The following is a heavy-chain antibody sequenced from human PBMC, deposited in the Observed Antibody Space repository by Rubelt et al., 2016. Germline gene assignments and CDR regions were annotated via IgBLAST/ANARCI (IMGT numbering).Heavy chain of an antibody. D-gene: IGHD2-21*02. CDR3: ANSRGGFGGGDFPFDY. Sequence: QVQLVESGGGVVQPGRSLRLSCAASGFTFSSYGMHWVRQAPGKGLEWVAVISYDGSNKYYADSVKGRFTISRDNSKNTLYLQMNSLRAEDTALYYCANSRGGFGGGDFPFDYWGQGTLVTVSS. CDR2: ISYDGSNK. J-gene: IGHJ4*02. CDR1: GFTFSSYG. V-gene: IGHV3-30*18.